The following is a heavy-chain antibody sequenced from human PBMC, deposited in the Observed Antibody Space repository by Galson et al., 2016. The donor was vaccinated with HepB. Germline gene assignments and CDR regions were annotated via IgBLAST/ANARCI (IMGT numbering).Heavy chain of an antibody. V-gene: IGHV3-15*01. CDR3: SSEPLYEFWNDAYFDY. J-gene: IGHJ4*02. Sequence: SLRLSCAASGFTFNHTWMSWVRQAPGKGLEWVGRIKSKPEGATTDYAAAVNGRFIISRDDSQTTLFLQMNSLRTEDTATYYCSSEPLYEFWNDAYFDYWGQGALVIVSS. CDR2: IKSKPEGATT. D-gene: IGHD3/OR15-3a*01. CDR1: GFTFNHTW.